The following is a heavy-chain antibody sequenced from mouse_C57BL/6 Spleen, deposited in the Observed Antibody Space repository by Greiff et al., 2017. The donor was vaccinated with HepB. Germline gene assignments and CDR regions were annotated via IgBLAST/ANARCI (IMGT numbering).Heavy chain of an antibody. CDR2: ISYSGST. D-gene: IGHD1-1*01. V-gene: IGHV3-8*01. Sequence: EVQLQESGPGLAKPSQTLSLTCSVTGYSITSDYWNWIRKFPGNKLEYMGYISYSGSTYYNPSLKSRISITRDTSKNQYYLQLNSVTTEDTATYYCARYQGYYGSGYVGYYAMDYWGQGTSVTVSS. CDR1: GYSITSDY. CDR3: ARYQGYYGSGYVGYYAMDY. J-gene: IGHJ4*01.